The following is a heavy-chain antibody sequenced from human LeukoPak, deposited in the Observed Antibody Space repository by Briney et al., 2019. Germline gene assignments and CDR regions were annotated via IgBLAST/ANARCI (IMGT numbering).Heavy chain of an antibody. V-gene: IGHV3-21*01. CDR3: ARDSGYPFDY. Sequence: GGSLRLSCAASGFTFSSYSMNWVRQAPGKGLEWVSSVSESSSYTYYADSVKGRFTITRDNAKNSLYLQMNSLRAEDTAVYYCARDSGYPFDYWGQGALVSASS. CDR1: GFTFSSYS. D-gene: IGHD3-22*01. J-gene: IGHJ4*02. CDR2: VSESSSYT.